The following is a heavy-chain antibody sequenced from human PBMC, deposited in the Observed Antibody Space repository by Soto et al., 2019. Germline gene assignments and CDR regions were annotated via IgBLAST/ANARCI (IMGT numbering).Heavy chain of an antibody. V-gene: IGHV4-59*01. D-gene: IGHD4-17*01. Sequence: SETLSLTCTVSGGSISSNYWSWIRQPPGERLEYIGYIYYRGTTNYNPSLKSRVTISVDTSKNQFSLMLSSVTAADTAMYYCASRDAYGGDSDYWGQGTLVTVSS. CDR2: IYYRGTT. J-gene: IGHJ4*02. CDR3: ASRDAYGGDSDY. CDR1: GGSISSNY.